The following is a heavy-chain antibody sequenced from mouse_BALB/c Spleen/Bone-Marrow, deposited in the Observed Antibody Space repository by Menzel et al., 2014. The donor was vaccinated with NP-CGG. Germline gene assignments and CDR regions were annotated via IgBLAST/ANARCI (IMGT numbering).Heavy chain of an antibody. Sequence: QVQLQQSGPELVKPGASVKISCKASDYAFSSSWMNWVKQRPGQGLEWIGRIYPGDGDTNYNGKFKGKATLTADKSSSTAYTQLSSLTSVDSAVYFCARSDGYRTMDYWGQGTSVTVSS. CDR1: DYAFSSSW. CDR2: IYPGDGDT. J-gene: IGHJ4*01. CDR3: ARSDGYRTMDY. V-gene: IGHV1-82*01. D-gene: IGHD2-3*01.